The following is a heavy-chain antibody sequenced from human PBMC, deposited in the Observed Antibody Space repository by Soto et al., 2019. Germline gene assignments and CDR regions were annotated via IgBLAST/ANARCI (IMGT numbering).Heavy chain of an antibody. CDR3: TTVRLPYPHYYYGMDV. V-gene: IGHV3-15*01. Sequence: PGGSLRLSCAASGFTFSNAWMSWVRQAPGKGLEWVGRIKSKTDGGTTDYAAPVKGRFTISRDDSKNTLYLQMNGLKTEGTAVYYCTTVRLPYPHYYYGMDVWGQGTTVTVSS. CDR1: GFTFSNAW. J-gene: IGHJ6*02. CDR2: IKSKTDGGTT.